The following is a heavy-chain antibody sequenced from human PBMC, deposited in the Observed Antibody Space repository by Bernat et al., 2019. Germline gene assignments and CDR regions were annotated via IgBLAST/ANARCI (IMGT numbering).Heavy chain of an antibody. CDR1: GFSFSNYW. D-gene: IGHD5-12*01. Sequence: EVQLVESGGGLVQPGGSLRLSCAASGFSFSNYWMHWVRQARGKGLAWVSHINSDGSSTRYGDSVKGRFTISRDNARNTLYLQMNSLRAEDTAVYYCTKGGLRTLDFWGQGTLVTVSS. J-gene: IGHJ4*02. CDR3: TKGGLRTLDF. CDR2: INSDGSST. V-gene: IGHV3-74*01.